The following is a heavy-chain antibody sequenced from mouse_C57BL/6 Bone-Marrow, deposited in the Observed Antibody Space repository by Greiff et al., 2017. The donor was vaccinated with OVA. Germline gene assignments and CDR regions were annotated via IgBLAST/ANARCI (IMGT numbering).Heavy chain of an antibody. CDR2: INSDGGST. D-gene: IGHD1-1*01. CDR3: ARSPKRTTDY. V-gene: IGHV5-2*01. CDR1: EYEFPSHD. Sequence: EVKLMESGGGLVQPGESLKLSCESNEYEFPSHDMSWVRKTPEKRLELVAAINSDGGSTYYPDTMERRFIISRDNTKKTPYLQMSSLRSEDTAVYYCARSPKRTTDYWGQGTTLTVAS. J-gene: IGHJ2*01.